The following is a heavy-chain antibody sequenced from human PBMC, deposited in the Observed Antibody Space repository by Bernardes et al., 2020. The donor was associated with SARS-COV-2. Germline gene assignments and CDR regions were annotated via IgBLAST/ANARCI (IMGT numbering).Heavy chain of an antibody. Sequence: GGSLRLSCAASGFTFSSYGMHWVRQAPGKGLEWVAVISYDGSNKYYADSVKGRFTISRDNSKNTLYLQMNSLRAEDTAVYYCARDDRYFDWLFYLESGLNRYYYYYGMDVWGQGTTVTVSS. D-gene: IGHD3-9*01. CDR1: GFTFSSYG. V-gene: IGHV3-30*03. J-gene: IGHJ6*02. CDR2: ISYDGSNK. CDR3: ARDDRYFDWLFYLESGLNRYYYYYGMDV.